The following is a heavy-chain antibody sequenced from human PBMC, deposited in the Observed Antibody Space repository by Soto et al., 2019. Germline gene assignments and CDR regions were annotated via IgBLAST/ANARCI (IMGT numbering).Heavy chain of an antibody. D-gene: IGHD6-13*01. CDR1: GDTFTNYR. CDR2: IYPADSDT. J-gene: IGHJ6*02. Sequence: PXDSLKVSCQSSGDTFTNYRIGLVLQMPGKGLEWMGLIYPADSDTTYSPSFQGQVSISADRSIRSAFLQWSSLKASDTAIYYCARNRNTSRWSGMDVWGQGTTVTVSS. V-gene: IGHV5-51*01. CDR3: ARNRNTSRWSGMDV.